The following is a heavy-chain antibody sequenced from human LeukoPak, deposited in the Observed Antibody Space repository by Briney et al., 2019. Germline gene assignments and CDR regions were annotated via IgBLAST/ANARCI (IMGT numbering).Heavy chain of an antibody. CDR3: AIRGGNTYYYDSSGPEGAFDI. Sequence: ASVKVSCKASGGTFSSYAISWVRQAPGQGLEWMGGIIPIFGTANYAQKFQGRVTITADESTSTAYMELSSLRSEDTAVYYCAIRGGNTYYYDSSGPEGAFDIWGQGTMVAVSS. V-gene: IGHV1-69*01. D-gene: IGHD3-22*01. J-gene: IGHJ3*02. CDR2: IIPIFGTA. CDR1: GGTFSSYA.